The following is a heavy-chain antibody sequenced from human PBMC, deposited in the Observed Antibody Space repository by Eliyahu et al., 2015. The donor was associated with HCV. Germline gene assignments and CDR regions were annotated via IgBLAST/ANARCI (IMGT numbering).Heavy chain of an antibody. CDR1: XGSXSSYY. V-gene: IGHV4-59*01. J-gene: IGHJ3*02. CDR2: IYYSGST. D-gene: IGHD3-10*01. Sequence: QVQLQESGPGLLKPSETXSLTCTVSXGSXSSYYWXWIRQPPGKGLXWIGYIYYSGSTNYNPSLKSRVTISVDTSKNQFSLKLSSVTAADTAVYYCARVAGYYYGSGNAFDIWGQGTMVTVSS. CDR3: ARVAGYYYGSGNAFDI.